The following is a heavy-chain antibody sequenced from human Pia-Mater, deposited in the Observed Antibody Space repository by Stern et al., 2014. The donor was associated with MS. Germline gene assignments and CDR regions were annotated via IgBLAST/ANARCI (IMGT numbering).Heavy chain of an antibody. D-gene: IGHD3-10*01. CDR3: ARDQGDYGSGSEDSWFDP. J-gene: IGHJ5*02. CDR1: RDTFSHYA. V-gene: IGHV1-69*06. CDR2: IIPGLGTT. Sequence: QVQLQESGDEVKKPGSSVKVSCKASRDTFSHYALSWVRQAPEHGLEWMGGIIPGLGTTSYAQKFQGRITIIADTSTNTLYMELSSLTFEDTAVYFCARDQGDYGSGSEDSWFDPWGQGTLVTVSS.